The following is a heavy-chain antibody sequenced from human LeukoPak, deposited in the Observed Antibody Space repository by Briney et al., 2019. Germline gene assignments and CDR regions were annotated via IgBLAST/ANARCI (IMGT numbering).Heavy chain of an antibody. Sequence: GGSLRLPCAASGFTFSSYGMHWVRQAPGKGLEWVAFIRYDGSNKYYADSVKGRFTISRDNSKNTLYLQMNSLRAEDTAVYYCAKDHGSGSYYDYYYYYMDVWGKGTTVTISS. J-gene: IGHJ6*03. CDR3: AKDHGSGSYYDYYYYYMDV. CDR2: IRYDGSNK. D-gene: IGHD3-10*01. V-gene: IGHV3-30*02. CDR1: GFTFSSYG.